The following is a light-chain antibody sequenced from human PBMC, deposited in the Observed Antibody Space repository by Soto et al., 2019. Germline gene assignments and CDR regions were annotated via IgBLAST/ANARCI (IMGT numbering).Light chain of an antibody. V-gene: IGKV3-20*01. CDR2: GTS. CDR3: QQYGSPPIT. Sequence: EIAMTQSPATLSLSPGEIATLSCSSRQSGSSTFSCCYQQPPRPPPRLLMSGTSNSATSTPDRFGGSGSATDFPTTISRLEHEDFAVYYCQQYGSPPITFGQGTRLEIK. J-gene: IGKJ5*01. CDR1: QSGSSTF.